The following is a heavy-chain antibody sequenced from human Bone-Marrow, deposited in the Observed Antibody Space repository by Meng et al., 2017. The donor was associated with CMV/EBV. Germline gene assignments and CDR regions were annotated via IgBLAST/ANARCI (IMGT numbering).Heavy chain of an antibody. J-gene: IGHJ4*02. CDR3: ARDSGNYDFDY. Sequence: GESLKISCAASGFTFSSYGMHWVRQAPGKGLEWVAVIWYDGSNKYYADSVKGRFTISRDNSKNTLYLQMNSLRAEDTAVYYCARDSGNYDFDYWGQGTLVTVSS. V-gene: IGHV3-33*01. D-gene: IGHD4-11*01. CDR1: GFTFSSYG. CDR2: IWYDGSNK.